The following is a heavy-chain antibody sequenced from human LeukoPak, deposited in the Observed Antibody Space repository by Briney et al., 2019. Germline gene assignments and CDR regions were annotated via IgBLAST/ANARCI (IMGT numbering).Heavy chain of an antibody. V-gene: IGHV4-34*01. Sequence: SETLSLTCAVYGGSFSGYYWSWIRQPPGKGQEWIGEINHSGSTNYNPSLKSRVTISVDTSKNQFSLKLSSVTAADTAVYYCARDRPRHNWFDPWGQGTLVTVSS. J-gene: IGHJ5*02. CDR3: ARDRPRHNWFDP. CDR1: GGSFSGYY. CDR2: INHSGST.